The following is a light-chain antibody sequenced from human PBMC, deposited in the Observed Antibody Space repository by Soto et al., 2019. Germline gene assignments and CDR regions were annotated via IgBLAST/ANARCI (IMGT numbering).Light chain of an antibody. V-gene: IGKV1-27*01. J-gene: IGKJ1*01. CDR1: QSISNY. CDR3: QKYNSAPWT. Sequence: DLQITKSQSYLSASVGNRVTITCRASQSISNYLAWYQQKPGTVPKLLISAASTLQTGVPSRFSGGGSGTDFTLTISSLQPEDVATYYCQKYNSAPWTFGQGTKVDIK. CDR2: AAS.